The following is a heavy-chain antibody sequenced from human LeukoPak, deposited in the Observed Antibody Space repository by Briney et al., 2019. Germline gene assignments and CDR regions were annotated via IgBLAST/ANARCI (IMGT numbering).Heavy chain of an antibody. CDR3: ARDLRATTSPGSPQY. V-gene: IGHV3-7*01. CDR2: IKQDGSEK. D-gene: IGHD1-1*01. CDR1: GFTFSSYA. Sequence: GGSLRLSCAASGFTFSSYAMRWVRQAPGKGLEWVANIKQDGSEKYYVDSVKGRFTISRDNAKNSLYLQMNSLRAEDTAVYYCARDLRATTSPGSPQYWGQGTLVTVSS. J-gene: IGHJ4*02.